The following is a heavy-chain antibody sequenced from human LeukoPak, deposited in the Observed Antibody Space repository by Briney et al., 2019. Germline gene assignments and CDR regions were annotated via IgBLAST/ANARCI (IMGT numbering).Heavy chain of an antibody. CDR1: GGSISSYY. V-gene: IGHV4-4*07. CDR3: ARDSYYFDSSGYYSDAFDI. J-gene: IGHJ3*02. Sequence: SETLSLTCTVSGGSISSYYWSWIRQPAGKGLEWIGRIYTSGSTNYNPSLKSRVTISKNTSKNQFSLKLSSVTAADTAVYYCARDSYYFDSSGYYSDAFDIWGRGTMVTVSS. D-gene: IGHD3-22*01. CDR2: IYTSGST.